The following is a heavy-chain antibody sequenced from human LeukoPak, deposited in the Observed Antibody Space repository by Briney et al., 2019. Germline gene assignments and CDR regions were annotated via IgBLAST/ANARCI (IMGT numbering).Heavy chain of an antibody. V-gene: IGHV3-53*01. CDR2: LYVNDNR. J-gene: IGHJ4*02. CDR1: GPIVSTNY. Sequence: GGSLRLSCAVSGPIVSTNYMSWVRQAPGKGLEWISILYVNDNRYYADSVKGRFTISRDNAKNSLYLQMNSLRAEDTAVYYCARVGFVGSGSPTRIDYWGQGTLVTVSS. D-gene: IGHD1-26*01. CDR3: ARVGFVGSGSPTRIDY.